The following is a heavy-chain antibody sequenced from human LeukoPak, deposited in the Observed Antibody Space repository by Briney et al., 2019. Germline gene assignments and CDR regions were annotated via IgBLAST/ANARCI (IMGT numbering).Heavy chain of an antibody. V-gene: IGHV1-8*01. CDR2: MNPNSGNT. Sequence: ASVKVSCKASEYTFTSYDINWVRQAPGQGLEWMGWMNPNSGNTGYAQKFQGRVTMTRNTSISTAYMELSSLRSEDTAVYYCARDLPTVNAFDIWGQGTMVTVSS. D-gene: IGHD4-11*01. CDR1: EYTFTSYD. CDR3: ARDLPTVNAFDI. J-gene: IGHJ3*02.